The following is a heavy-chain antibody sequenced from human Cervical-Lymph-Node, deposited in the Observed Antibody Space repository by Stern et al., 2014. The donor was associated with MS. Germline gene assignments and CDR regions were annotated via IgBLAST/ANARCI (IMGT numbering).Heavy chain of an antibody. D-gene: IGHD2-15*01. Sequence: QVQLMHSGAEVKKPGASVKVSCKASGYTFPNYGISWVRQAPGQGLEWMGWISTYTGDTHYAQKFQGRVTMTTDTSTTTAYMELRSLRSDDTAVYYCARDVVIVVALHNWFDPWGQGTLVTVSS. CDR1: GYTFPNYG. CDR3: ARDVVIVVALHNWFDP. CDR2: ISTYTGDT. V-gene: IGHV1-18*01. J-gene: IGHJ5*02.